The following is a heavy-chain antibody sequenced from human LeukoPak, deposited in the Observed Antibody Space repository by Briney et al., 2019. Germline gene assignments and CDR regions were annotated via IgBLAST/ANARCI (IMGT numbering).Heavy chain of an antibody. CDR1: GGSFRGYY. J-gene: IGHJ4*02. Sequence: PSETLSLTCAVYGGSFRGYYWSWIRQPPGKGLEWIGEINHSGSTNYNPSLKSRVTISVDTSKNQFSLKLSSVTAADTAVYYCARSRHYDFWSGYISDWGQGTLVTVSS. V-gene: IGHV4-34*01. D-gene: IGHD3-3*01. CDR3: ARSRHYDFWSGYISD. CDR2: INHSGST.